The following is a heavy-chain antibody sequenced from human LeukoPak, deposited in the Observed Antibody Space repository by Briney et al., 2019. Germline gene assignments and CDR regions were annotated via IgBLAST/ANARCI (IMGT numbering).Heavy chain of an antibody. CDR3: ARVFLSSDDYVWGSFLGFDY. D-gene: IGHD3-16*01. Sequence: RPGGSLSLSCAASGFTFDDYGMSWVRQAPGKGLEWVSGINWNGGSTCYADSVKGRFTISRDNAKNSLYRQMNSLRAEDTALYYCARVFLSSDDYVWGSFLGFDYWGQGTLVTVSS. J-gene: IGHJ4*02. V-gene: IGHV3-20*04. CDR1: GFTFDDYG. CDR2: INWNGGST.